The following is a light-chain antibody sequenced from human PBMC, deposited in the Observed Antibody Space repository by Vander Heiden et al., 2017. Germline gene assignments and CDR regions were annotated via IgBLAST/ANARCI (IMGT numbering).Light chain of an antibody. CDR1: QSIIIY. Sequence: DIQMTQSPSSLSASVGDRVTITCRASQSIIIYLNWYQQKPGKAPKLLIYAASSLQSGVPSRFSGSGSGTDFTLTISSLKPEDFAIYYCQQSFTSPRTFRQGTKVDIK. CDR2: AAS. V-gene: IGKV1-39*01. J-gene: IGKJ1*01. CDR3: QQSFTSPRT.